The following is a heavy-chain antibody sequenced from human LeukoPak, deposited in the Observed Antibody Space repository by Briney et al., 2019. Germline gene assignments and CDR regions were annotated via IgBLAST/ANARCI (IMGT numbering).Heavy chain of an antibody. V-gene: IGHV1-18*01. J-gene: IGHJ4*02. CDR3: ARVLGDGYDPAHY. Sequence: ASVKVSCKAFGYTFTSYGISWVRQAPGQGLEWMGWISAYSGHANYAQELQGRVTMTTDTPTSTAYMELRSLRSDDTAMYYCARVLGDGYDPAHYWGQGTLVTVSS. CDR1: GYTFTSYG. CDR2: ISAYSGHA. D-gene: IGHD5-12*01.